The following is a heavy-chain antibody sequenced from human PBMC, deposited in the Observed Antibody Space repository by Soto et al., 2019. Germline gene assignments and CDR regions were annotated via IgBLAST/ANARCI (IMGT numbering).Heavy chain of an antibody. CDR2: IYWDDDK. Sequence: QITLRESGPPLVQPTQTLTLTCTLSGVSLTTSGVGVGWIRQPPGKALEWLALIYWDDDKRFSPSLKSRLAITRDTSTNQVVITMTDMAPVDTAIYYCAHRQRTVVVGAPFDLWGQGSQVTVSS. CDR3: AHRQRTVVVGAPFDL. V-gene: IGHV2-5*02. D-gene: IGHD2-15*01. J-gene: IGHJ4*02. CDR1: GVSLTTSGVG.